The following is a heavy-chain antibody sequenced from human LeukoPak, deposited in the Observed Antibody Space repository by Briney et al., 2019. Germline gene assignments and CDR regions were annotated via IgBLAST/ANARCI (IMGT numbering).Heavy chain of an antibody. CDR2: IKSKTDGATT. V-gene: IGHV3-15*01. Sequence: GGSLRLSCTASGFTLFTFNNAWMSWVRQAPGKGLERIGRIKSKTDGATTEYTAPVKGRFSISREDSKNTVYLQVNSLKTEDTAVYYCTTELLDYWGQGTLVTVSS. CDR1: GFTLFTFNNAW. J-gene: IGHJ4*02. CDR3: TTELLDY.